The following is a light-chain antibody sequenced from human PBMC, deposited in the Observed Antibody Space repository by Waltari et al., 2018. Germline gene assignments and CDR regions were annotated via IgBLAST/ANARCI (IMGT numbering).Light chain of an antibody. CDR3: QQYYNWPRLT. CDR1: QSISST. CDR2: DAS. Sequence: EIVMTQSPATMSVPPGERATLSCRASQSISSTLAWYQQKPGQAPRLLIYDASTRATGIPARFSGSGSGTEFTLTISSLQSEDFAVYYCQQYYNWPRLTFGGGTKVEIK. V-gene: IGKV3-15*01. J-gene: IGKJ4*01.